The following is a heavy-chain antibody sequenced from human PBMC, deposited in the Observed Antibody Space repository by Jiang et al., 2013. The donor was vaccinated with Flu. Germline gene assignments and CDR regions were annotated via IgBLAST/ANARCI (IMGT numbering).Heavy chain of an antibody. CDR2: ISYDGSNK. V-gene: IGHV3-30*18. Sequence: GFTFSSYGMHWVRQAPGKGLEWVAVISYDGSNKYYADSVKGRFTISRDNSKNMLYLQMNSLRAEDTAVYYCAKDRYYDILTGPDYWGQGTLVTVSS. D-gene: IGHD3-9*01. J-gene: IGHJ4*02. CDR1: GFTFSSYG. CDR3: AKDRYYDILTGPDY.